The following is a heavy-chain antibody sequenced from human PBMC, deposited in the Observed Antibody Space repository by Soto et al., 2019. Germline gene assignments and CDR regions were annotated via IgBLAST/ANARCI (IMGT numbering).Heavy chain of an antibody. V-gene: IGHV1-18*01. CDR2: ISAYNGNT. D-gene: IGHD6-13*01. J-gene: IGHJ4*02. Sequence: QVQLVQSGAEVQKPGASVKVSCKASDYTFTSYGISCVRLAPGQGLEWMGWISAYNGNTNYAQKLQGRVTMTTDTSTSTAYMELRSLRSDDTALYYCARDWAAAGLFDYWRQGTLVTVSS. CDR3: ARDWAAAGLFDY. CDR1: DYTFTSYG.